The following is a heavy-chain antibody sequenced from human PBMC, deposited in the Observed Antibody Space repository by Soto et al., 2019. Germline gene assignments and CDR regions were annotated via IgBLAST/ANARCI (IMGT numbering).Heavy chain of an antibody. V-gene: IGHV4-59*01. CDR1: GDSIRDSF. Sequence: LSLTCTVSGDSIRDSFWSWVRQPPGKGLEWIGLVHHTGNTNYNPSLETRVTMLIDASANHFSLTLASVTPADAAIYYCARGREDHVDHHFGHLFDSWGQGTLVTVSS. J-gene: IGHJ4*02. D-gene: IGHD3-10*01. CDR3: ARGREDHVDHHFGHLFDS. CDR2: VHHTGNT.